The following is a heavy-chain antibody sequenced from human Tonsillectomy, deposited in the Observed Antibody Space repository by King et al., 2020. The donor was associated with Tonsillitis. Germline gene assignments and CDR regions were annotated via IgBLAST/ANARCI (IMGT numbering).Heavy chain of an antibody. CDR3: ARDEGVYFDS. CDR2: ITGSGGTK. CDR1: GFTFSDYY. V-gene: IGHV3-11*01. J-gene: IGHJ4*02. Sequence: VQLVESGGGLVKPGGSLRLSCAASGFTFSDYYMTWIRQAPGKGLEWVSYITGSGGTKYNADSVEGRFTISRDNTKNSLYLQMNSLRAEDTAVYYCARDEGVYFDSWGQGTLVTVSS.